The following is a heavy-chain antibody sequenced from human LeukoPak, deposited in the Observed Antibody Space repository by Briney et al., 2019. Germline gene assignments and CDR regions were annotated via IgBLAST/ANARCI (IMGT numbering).Heavy chain of an antibody. D-gene: IGHD2-8*02. CDR2: IKRKTDGGAT. Sequence: GGSLRLSCAASGFTFSSYWMNWVRQTPGKGLEWVGHIKRKTDGGATEYAAPVKGRFTISRDDSKNTLYLQMSSLKTEDTALYYCATTYGYCTATGCSSFNYWGQGTLVTVSS. V-gene: IGHV3-15*01. CDR3: ATTYGYCTATGCSSFNY. CDR1: GFTFSSYW. J-gene: IGHJ4*02.